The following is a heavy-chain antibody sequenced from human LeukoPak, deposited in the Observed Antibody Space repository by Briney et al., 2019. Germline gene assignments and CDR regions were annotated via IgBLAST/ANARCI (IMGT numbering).Heavy chain of an antibody. D-gene: IGHD4-17*01. V-gene: IGHV1-18*01. CDR3: ARVRADYGDYDELLCYYYYMDV. CDR2: ISAYNGNT. CDR1: GYTFTSYG. J-gene: IGHJ6*03. Sequence: ASVKVSCEASGYTFTSYGISWVRQAPGQGLEWMGWISAYNGNTNYAQKLQGRVTMTTDTSTSTAYMELRSLRSDDTAVYYCARVRADYGDYDELLCYYYYMDVWGKGTTVTISS.